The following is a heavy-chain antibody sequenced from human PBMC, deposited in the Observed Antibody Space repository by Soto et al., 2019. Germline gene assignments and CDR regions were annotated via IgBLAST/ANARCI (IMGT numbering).Heavy chain of an antibody. CDR1: DGSVFSSSSY. Sequence: SVTLSLTCTVTDGSVFSSSSYWAWLRPSPGKGLEWIGQIFYNGKTYYSPSLGSRVTMSVDSSNNLFSLSLRSVTAADTALYYWARLGGLKELSGPWYKFEQGGRGSLGTV. V-gene: IGHV4-39*01. CDR2: IFYNGKT. D-gene: IGHD1-1*01. CDR3: ARLGGLKELSGPWYKFEQ. J-gene: IGHJ4*02.